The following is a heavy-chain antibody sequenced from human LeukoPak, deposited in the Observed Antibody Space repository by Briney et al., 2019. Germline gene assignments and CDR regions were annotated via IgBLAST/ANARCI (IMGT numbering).Heavy chain of an antibody. CDR1: GYPFTDYY. D-gene: IGHD5-18*01. CDR3: ASGYRFRN. V-gene: IGHV1-2*02. Sequence: GASVKVSCKASGYPFTDYYMHWVRQAPGQGLEWMGWINPNRGGTDYAQKFHGRVTMTRDTSISTAYMELSRLRYDDTAVYYCASGYRFRNWGQGTLVTVSS. J-gene: IGHJ4*02. CDR2: INPNRGGT.